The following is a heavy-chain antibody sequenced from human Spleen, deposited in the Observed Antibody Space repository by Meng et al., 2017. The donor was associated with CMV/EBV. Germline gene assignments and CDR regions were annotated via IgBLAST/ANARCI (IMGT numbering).Heavy chain of an antibody. D-gene: IGHD3-9*01. CDR3: ARDLLTGDGNWFDP. J-gene: IGHJ5*02. CDR2: INPNSGGT. V-gene: IGHV1-2*02. CDR1: GGTFSNYA. Sequence: ASVKVSCKASGGTFSNYAISWVRQAPGQGLEYMGWINPNSGGTNYAQKFQGRVTMTRDTSISTAYMELSRLRSDDTAVYYCARDLLTGDGNWFDPWGQGTLVTVSS.